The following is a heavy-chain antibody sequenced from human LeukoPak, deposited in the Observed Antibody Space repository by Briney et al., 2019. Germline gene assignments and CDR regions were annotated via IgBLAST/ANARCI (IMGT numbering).Heavy chain of an antibody. Sequence: GGSLGLSCAASGFTFSSYGMHWVRQAPGKGLEWVSAISGSGGSTYYADSVKGRFTISRDNAKNTLYLQMNSLRAEDTAVYYCARVELGAAEYYYYYYGMDVWGKGTTVTVSS. J-gene: IGHJ6*04. CDR1: GFTFSSYG. CDR3: ARVELGAAEYYYYYYGMDV. D-gene: IGHD6-13*01. CDR2: ISGSGGST. V-gene: IGHV3-23*01.